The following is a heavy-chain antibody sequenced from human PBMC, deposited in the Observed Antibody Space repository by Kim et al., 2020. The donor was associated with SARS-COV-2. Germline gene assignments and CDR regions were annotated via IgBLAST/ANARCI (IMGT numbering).Heavy chain of an antibody. Sequence: SETLSLTCTVSGGSISSGGYYWSWIRQHPGKGLEWIGYIYYSGSTYYNPSLKSRVTISVDTSKNQFSLKLSSVTAADTAVYYCARANYGDYRWEDYWGQGTLVTVSS. D-gene: IGHD4-17*01. CDR1: GGSISSGGYY. CDR3: ARANYGDYRWEDY. J-gene: IGHJ4*02. V-gene: IGHV4-31*03. CDR2: IYYSGST.